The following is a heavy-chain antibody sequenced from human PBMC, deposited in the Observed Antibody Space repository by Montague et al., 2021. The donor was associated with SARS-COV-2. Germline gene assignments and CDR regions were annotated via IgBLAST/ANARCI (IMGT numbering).Heavy chain of an antibody. CDR1: GGSIRSDGFY. CDR2: IDASGTT. V-gene: IGHV4-61*02. Sequence: TLSLTRTVSGGSIRSDGFYWNWIRQPAGKGLEWIGRIDASGTTNYKPSLKSRVIISLDRSKNQFSLKLSSLIAADTAVYYCARSAFRYFDRPGMDVWGQGTTVTVSS. J-gene: IGHJ6*02. CDR3: ARSAFRYFDRPGMDV. D-gene: IGHD3-9*01.